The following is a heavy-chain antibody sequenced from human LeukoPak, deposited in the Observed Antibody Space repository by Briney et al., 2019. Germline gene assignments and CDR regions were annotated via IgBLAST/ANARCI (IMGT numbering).Heavy chain of an antibody. Sequence: GGSLRLSCAASGFTFSSYAMSWVRQAPGKGLEWVSAISGSDGSTYYADSVKGRFTISRDNSKNTLYLQMNSLRAEDTAVYYCAKVPAYVGELFPFDYWGQGTLVTVSS. CDR3: AKVPAYVGELFPFDY. CDR2: ISGSDGST. J-gene: IGHJ4*02. V-gene: IGHV3-23*01. CDR1: GFTFSSYA. D-gene: IGHD3-10*01.